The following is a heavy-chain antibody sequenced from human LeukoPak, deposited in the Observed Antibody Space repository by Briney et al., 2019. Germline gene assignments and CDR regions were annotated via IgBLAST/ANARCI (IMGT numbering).Heavy chain of an antibody. D-gene: IGHD3-22*01. V-gene: IGHV1-46*01. J-gene: IGHJ4*02. Sequence: ASVKVSCKASGYTFSSHYIHWVRQAPGQGLEWMGIINPSGGRTNYAQNFQGRVTMTRDMSTSTVYMELSSLRSEDTATYYCARATFHDSSGYSDYYFDFWGQGTLVTVSS. CDR1: GYTFSSHY. CDR2: INPSGGRT. CDR3: ARATFHDSSGYSDYYFDF.